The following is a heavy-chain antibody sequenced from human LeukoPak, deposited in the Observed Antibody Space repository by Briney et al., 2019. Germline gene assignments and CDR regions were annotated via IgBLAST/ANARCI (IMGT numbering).Heavy chain of an antibody. V-gene: IGHV4-34*01. CDR3: ARRGYSFYDP. Sequence: PSETLSLTCAVYGGSFSGYYWSWIRQPPGKGLEWIGEIHHSGNTNYNPSLKSRVTISVDTSKNQFSLKLNSVTAADTAVYYCARRGYSFYDPWGQGTLVTVSS. D-gene: IGHD5-18*01. CDR2: IHHSGNT. J-gene: IGHJ5*02. CDR1: GGSFSGYY.